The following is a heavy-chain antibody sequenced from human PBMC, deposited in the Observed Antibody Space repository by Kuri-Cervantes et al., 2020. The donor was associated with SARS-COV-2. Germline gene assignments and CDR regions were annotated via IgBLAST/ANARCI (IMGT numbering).Heavy chain of an antibody. CDR3: ARDVVVVVPAAISGWYYYGMDV. CDR1: GFTFSSYS. D-gene: IGHD2-2*02. V-gene: IGHV3-21*01. Sequence: GESLKISCAASGFTFSSYSMNWVRQAPGKGLEWVSSISSSSSYIYYADSVKGRFTISRDNAKNSLYLQMNSLRAEDTAVYYCARDVVVVVPAAISGWYYYGMDVWGQGTTVTVSS. J-gene: IGHJ6*02. CDR2: ISSSSSYI.